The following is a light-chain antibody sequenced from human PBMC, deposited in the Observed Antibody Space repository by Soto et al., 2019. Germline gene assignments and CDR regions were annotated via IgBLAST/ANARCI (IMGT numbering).Light chain of an antibody. V-gene: IGKV1-33*01. CDR2: DAS. J-gene: IGKJ2*01. Sequence: DIQMTQSPSSLSASVGDRVTITCQASQDISNYLNWYQQKPGKAPKLLIYDASNLETGVPSRFSGSGSGTDFTFTISSLQPEDIATYHCQQYDNLPPYTFGQGIKLEMK. CDR3: QQYDNLPPYT. CDR1: QDISNY.